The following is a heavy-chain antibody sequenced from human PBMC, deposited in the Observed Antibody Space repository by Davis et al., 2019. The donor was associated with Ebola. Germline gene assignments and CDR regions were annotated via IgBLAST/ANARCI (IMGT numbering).Heavy chain of an antibody. D-gene: IGHD1-26*01. V-gene: IGHV4-59*12. CDR3: ARLGATGRFDY. CDR2: IYYSGST. Sequence: PGGSLRLSCTVSGGSISSYYWSWIRQPPGKGLEWIGYIYYSGSTNYNPSLKSRVTMSVDTSKNQFSLKLSSVTAADTAVYYCARLGATGRFDYWGQGTLVTVSS. CDR1: GGSISSYY. J-gene: IGHJ4*02.